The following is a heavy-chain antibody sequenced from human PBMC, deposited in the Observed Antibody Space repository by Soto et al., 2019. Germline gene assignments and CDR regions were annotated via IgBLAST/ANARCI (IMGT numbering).Heavy chain of an antibody. D-gene: IGHD3-9*01. CDR3: ARHTYYDILTGPYGMDV. Sequence: PGESLKISCKGSGYSFTSYWIGWVRQMPGKGLEWMGIIYPGDSDTRYSPSFQGQVTISADKSISTAYLQWSSLKASDTAMYYCARHTYYDILTGPYGMDVWDQGTTVTVSS. V-gene: IGHV5-51*01. CDR2: IYPGDSDT. CDR1: GYSFTSYW. J-gene: IGHJ6*02.